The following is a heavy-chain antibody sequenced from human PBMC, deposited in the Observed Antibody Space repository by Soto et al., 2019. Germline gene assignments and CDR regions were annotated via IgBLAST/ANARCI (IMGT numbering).Heavy chain of an antibody. CDR1: GGSISSGGYY. V-gene: IGHV4-31*03. J-gene: IGHJ6*02. CDR3: EREPTYQYGSPPGLDV. D-gene: IGHD3-10*01. Sequence: SETLSLTCTVSGGSISSGGYYWSWIRQHPGKGLEWIGYIYYSGSTYYNPSLKSRVTISVDTSKNQFSLKLSSVTAADTAVYYCEREPTYQYGSPPGLDVWGQGTTVTVSS. CDR2: IYYSGST.